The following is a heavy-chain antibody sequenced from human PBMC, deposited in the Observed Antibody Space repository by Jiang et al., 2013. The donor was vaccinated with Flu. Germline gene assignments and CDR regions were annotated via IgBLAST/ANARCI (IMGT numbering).Heavy chain of an antibody. J-gene: IGHJ4*02. V-gene: IGHV4-39*01. D-gene: IGHD3-22*01. CDR2: IFCSGNT. CDR3: ARSYYDSSSYSLDAFDY. CDR1: GGSISSSSYY. Sequence: LLKPSETLSLTCTVSGGSISSSSYYWGWIRQPPGKGLEWIGSIFCSGNTYYNPSLKSRVTISVDTSKNQFSLKLSSVTAADTAVFYCARSYYDSSSYSLDAFDYWGPGTLVTVSS.